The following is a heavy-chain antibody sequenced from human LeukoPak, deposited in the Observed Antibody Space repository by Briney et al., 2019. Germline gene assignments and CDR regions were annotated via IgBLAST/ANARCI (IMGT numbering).Heavy chain of an antibody. CDR3: ASGYSSSWPTTPYYYGMDV. J-gene: IGHJ6*02. CDR2: IYCSGST. CDR1: GGSISSYY. D-gene: IGHD6-13*01. V-gene: IGHV4-59*01. Sequence: PSETLSLTCTVSGGSISSYYWSWIRQPPGKGLEWIGYIYCSGSTNYNPSLKSRVTISVDTSKNQFSLKLSSVTAADTAVYYCASGYSSSWPTTPYYYGMDVWGQGTTVTVSS.